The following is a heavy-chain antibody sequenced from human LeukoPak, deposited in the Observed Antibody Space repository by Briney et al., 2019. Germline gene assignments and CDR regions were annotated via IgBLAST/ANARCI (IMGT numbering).Heavy chain of an antibody. D-gene: IGHD3-22*01. Sequence: ASVKVSCKASGYTFTSYYMHWVRQAPGQGLEWMGIINPSGGSTSYAQKFQGRVTMTRDTSTSTVYMELSSLRSEDTAVYYCARGVLDGTMIETYDAFDIWGQGTMVTVSS. V-gene: IGHV1-46*01. CDR2: INPSGGST. J-gene: IGHJ3*02. CDR3: ARGVLDGTMIETYDAFDI. CDR1: GYTFTSYY.